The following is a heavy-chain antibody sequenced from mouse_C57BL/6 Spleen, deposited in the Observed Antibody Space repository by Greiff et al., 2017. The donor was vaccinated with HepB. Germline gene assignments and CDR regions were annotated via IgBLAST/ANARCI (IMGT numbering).Heavy chain of an antibody. CDR3: ARDLLYYAMDY. CDR2: IYPRSGNT. CDR1: GYTFTSYG. V-gene: IGHV1-81*01. Sequence: VQLKQSGAELARPGASVKLSCKASGYTFTSYGISWVKQRTGQGLEWIGEIYPRSGNTYYNEKFKGKATLTADKSSSTAYMELRSLTSEDSAVYFCARDLLYYAMDYWGQGTSVTVSS. J-gene: IGHJ4*01.